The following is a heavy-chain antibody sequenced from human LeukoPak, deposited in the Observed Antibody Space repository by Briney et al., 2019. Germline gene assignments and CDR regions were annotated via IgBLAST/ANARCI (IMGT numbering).Heavy chain of an antibody. CDR3: ARALYGDYDVLSFDY. J-gene: IGHJ4*02. CDR2: ISAYNGNT. V-gene: IGHV1-18*01. Sequence: VASVKVSCKASGYTFTSYGISWVRQAPGQGLEWMGWISAYNGNTNYAQKLQGRVTMTTDTSTSTAYMELSRLRSDDTAVYCCARALYGDYDVLSFDYWGQGTLVTVSS. CDR1: GYTFTSYG. D-gene: IGHD4-17*01.